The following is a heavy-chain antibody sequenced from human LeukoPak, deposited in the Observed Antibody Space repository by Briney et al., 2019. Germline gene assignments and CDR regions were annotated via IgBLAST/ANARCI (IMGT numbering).Heavy chain of an antibody. D-gene: IGHD1-7*01. V-gene: IGHV3-20*04. J-gene: IGHJ4*02. CDR1: GFNFDDYG. CDR3: SDYAFDC. CDR2: INWNGGST. Sequence: GGSLRLSCAASGFNFDDYGMSWVRQGPGKGLEWVSGINWNGGSTAYADSVKGRFSISRDSAKKSLYLQMNSLRAEDTALYFNSDYAFDCWGQGTLVTVSS.